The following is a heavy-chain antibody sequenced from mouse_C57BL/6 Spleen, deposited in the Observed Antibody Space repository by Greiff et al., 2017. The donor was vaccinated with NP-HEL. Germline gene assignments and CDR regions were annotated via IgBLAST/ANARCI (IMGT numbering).Heavy chain of an antibody. D-gene: IGHD1-1*01. Sequence: VQLKESGAELVRPGASVKLSCTASGFNITDDYMHWVKQRPEQGLEWIGWIDPENGDTEYASKFQGKATITADTASNTAYLQISSLTSEDTAVYYWTTGITTVVRDYWGQGTTLTVSS. CDR2: IDPENGDT. CDR3: TTGITTVVRDY. CDR1: GFNITDDY. J-gene: IGHJ2*01. V-gene: IGHV14-4*01.